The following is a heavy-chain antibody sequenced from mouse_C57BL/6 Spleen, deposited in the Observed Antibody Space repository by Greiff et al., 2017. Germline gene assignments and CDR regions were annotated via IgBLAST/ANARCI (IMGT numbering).Heavy chain of an antibody. CDR2: IDPSDRYT. V-gene: IGHV1-50*01. D-gene: IGHD2-10*01. Sequence: QVQLQQPGAELVMPGASVKLSCKASGYTFTSYWMQWVKQRPGQGLEWIGEIDPSDRYTNYNQKFKGKATLTVDTSSSTAYMQLSSLTSEDSAVYYCARKAYYCNGPLAYWGQGTLVTVSA. CDR1: GYTFTSYW. CDR3: ARKAYYCNGPLAY. J-gene: IGHJ3*01.